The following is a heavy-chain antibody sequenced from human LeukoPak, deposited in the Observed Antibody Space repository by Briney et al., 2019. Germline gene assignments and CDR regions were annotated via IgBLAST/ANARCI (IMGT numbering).Heavy chain of an antibody. Sequence: GGSLRLSCAASGFTVSSNYMSWVRQAPGKGLEWVSAIYSGGSTYYADSVKGRFTISRDNSKNTLYLQMNSLRAEDTAVYYCARGGIAARPFDWFDPWGQGTLVTVSS. D-gene: IGHD6-6*01. J-gene: IGHJ5*02. V-gene: IGHV3-53*01. CDR2: IYSGGST. CDR3: ARGGIAARPFDWFDP. CDR1: GFTVSSNY.